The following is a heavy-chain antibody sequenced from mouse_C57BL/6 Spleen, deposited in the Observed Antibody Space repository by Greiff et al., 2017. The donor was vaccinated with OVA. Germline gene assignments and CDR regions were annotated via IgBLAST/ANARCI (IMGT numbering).Heavy chain of an antibody. D-gene: IGHD1-1*01. CDR3: ARDYYGSSEYFDV. V-gene: IGHV1-64*01. J-gene: IGHJ1*03. CDR1: GYTFTSYW. Sequence: QVQLQQPGAELVKPGASVKLSCKASGYTFTSYWMHWVKQRPGQGLEWIGMIHPNSGSTNSNEKFKSKATLTVDKSSSTAYMQLSSLTSEDSAVYYGARDYYGSSEYFDVWGTGTTVTVSS. CDR2: IHPNSGST.